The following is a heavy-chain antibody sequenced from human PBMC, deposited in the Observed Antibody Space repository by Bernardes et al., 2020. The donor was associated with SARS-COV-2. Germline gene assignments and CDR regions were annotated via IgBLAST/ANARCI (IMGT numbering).Heavy chain of an antibody. CDR3: AHRVNYYETTAFDS. Sequence: SGATLPKPTHALTLTCPFSLFSLPPVGVGVGWIRQPPGKALECLALIYCDDDKRFSTSLSSRLTITKDTSKHQVVLTMTNVDPVDTATYFCAHRVNYYETTAFDSWGQGALVTVSS. J-gene: IGHJ5*01. CDR2: IYCDDDK. V-gene: IGHV2-5*02. D-gene: IGHD3-22*01. CDR1: LFSLPPVGVG.